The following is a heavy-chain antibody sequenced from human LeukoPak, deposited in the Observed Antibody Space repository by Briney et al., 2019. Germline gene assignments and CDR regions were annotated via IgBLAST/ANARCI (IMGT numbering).Heavy chain of an antibody. Sequence: SETLSLTCTVSGGSISSSSYYWGWIRQPPGKGLEWIGYIYYSGSTYYNPSLKSRVTISVDTSKNQFSLKLSSVTAADTAVYYCARADKVVVPAAMTYWGQGTLVTVSS. CDR1: GGSISSSSYY. V-gene: IGHV4-30-4*08. J-gene: IGHJ4*02. D-gene: IGHD2-2*01. CDR3: ARADKVVVPAAMTY. CDR2: IYYSGST.